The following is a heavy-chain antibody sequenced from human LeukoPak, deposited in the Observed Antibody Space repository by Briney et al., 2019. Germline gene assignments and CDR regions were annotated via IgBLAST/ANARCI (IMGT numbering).Heavy chain of an antibody. CDR2: IIPIFGTA. Sequence: ASVKVSCKASGGTFSSYAISWVRQAPGQGLEWMGGIIPIFGTANYAQKSQGRVTITADESTSTAYMERSSPISEDTAGYYCARGPSPPPEAGDYAATFTGWFDPWGQGTLVTVSS. V-gene: IGHV1-69*13. CDR1: GGTFSSYA. CDR3: ARGPSPPPEAGDYAATFTGWFDP. J-gene: IGHJ5*02. D-gene: IGHD4-17*01.